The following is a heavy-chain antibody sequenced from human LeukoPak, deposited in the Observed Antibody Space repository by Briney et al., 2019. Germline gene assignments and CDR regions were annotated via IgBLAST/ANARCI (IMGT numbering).Heavy chain of an antibody. Sequence: PWGSLRLSCAASGFTFSGSAMHWVRQAPGKGLEGVGRIRSKANSYATAHDASLKGRLTISRDDSKNTAYLQMNSLKTEDPAVYYCTRATVSDAFDIWGQGTMVTVSS. D-gene: IGHD4-17*01. CDR1: GFTFSGSA. CDR3: TRATVSDAFDI. V-gene: IGHV3-73*01. J-gene: IGHJ3*02. CDR2: IRSKANSYAT.